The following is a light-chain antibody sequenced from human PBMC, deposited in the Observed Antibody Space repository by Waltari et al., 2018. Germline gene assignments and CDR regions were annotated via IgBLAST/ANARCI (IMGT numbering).Light chain of an antibody. V-gene: IGKV1D-13*01. CDR3: QQFNNYPL. J-gene: IGKJ4*01. Sequence: AIQLTQSPFSLSASVGDRVTITCRASQGIRSALAWYQQKPGKAPKLLIYDAASLESGVPSRFSGSGSGTDFTLTISSLQPEDFATYYCQQFNNYPLFGGGTKVEIK. CDR1: QGIRSA. CDR2: DAA.